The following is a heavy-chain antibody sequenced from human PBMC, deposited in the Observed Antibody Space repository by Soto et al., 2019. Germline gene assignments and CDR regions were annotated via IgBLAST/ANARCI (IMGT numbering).Heavy chain of an antibody. J-gene: IGHJ4*02. CDR3: AKPSSGYPPDY. Sequence: QVQLVESGGGVVQPGRSLGLSCAASGFTFSSYGMHWVRQAPGKGLEWVAVISYDGSKKYYADSVKGRFTISRDNSKNTLYLQMNSLRAEDTAVYYCAKPSSGYPPDYWGQGTLVTVSS. D-gene: IGHD3-22*01. CDR2: ISYDGSKK. CDR1: GFTFSSYG. V-gene: IGHV3-30*18.